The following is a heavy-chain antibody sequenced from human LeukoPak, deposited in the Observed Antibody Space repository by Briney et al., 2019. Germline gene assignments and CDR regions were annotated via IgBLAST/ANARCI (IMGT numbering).Heavy chain of an antibody. J-gene: IGHJ5*02. D-gene: IGHD3-10*01. CDR1: GYTFTSYA. Sequence: GASVKVSCKASGYTFTSYAMHWVRQAPGQGLEWMGWINAGNGNTKYSQKFQGRVTITRDTSASTAYMELSSLRSEDTAVYYCARSMVRGVIPFDPWGQGTLVTVSS. CDR2: INAGNGNT. CDR3: ARSMVRGVIPFDP. V-gene: IGHV1-3*01.